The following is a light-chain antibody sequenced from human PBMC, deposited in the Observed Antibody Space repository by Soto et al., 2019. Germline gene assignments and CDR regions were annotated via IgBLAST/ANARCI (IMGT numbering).Light chain of an antibody. Sequence: EIVMPETPATLPASQGERATLSCRATQNIDTYFARYQQTPGQAPRLLIYGPSNSATGIPARFSGSGSGTEFTLTISRLQSEDCAVYYCQQYRHSALSFGGGTKVEIK. J-gene: IGKJ4*01. V-gene: IGKV3-15*01. CDR2: GPS. CDR1: QNIDTY. CDR3: QQYRHSALS.